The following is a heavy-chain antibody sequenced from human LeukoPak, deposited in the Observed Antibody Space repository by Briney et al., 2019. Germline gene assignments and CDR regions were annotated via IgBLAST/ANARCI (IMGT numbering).Heavy chain of an antibody. V-gene: IGHV3-66*01. Sequence: GSLRPSCPASGFTFSSNYRNWVRQPQGKGLEWVSVIYSGGSTYYADSVKGRFTISRDNSKNTLYLQMNSLRAEDTAVYYCARAVQWLAPPDYWGQGTLVTVSS. D-gene: IGHD6-19*01. CDR1: GFTFSSNY. CDR2: IYSGGST. J-gene: IGHJ4*02. CDR3: ARAVQWLAPPDY.